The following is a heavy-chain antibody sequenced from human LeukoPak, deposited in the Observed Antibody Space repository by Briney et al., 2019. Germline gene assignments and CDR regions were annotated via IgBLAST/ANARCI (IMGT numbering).Heavy chain of an antibody. CDR1: GDSISSYY. CDR2: IYYSGST. V-gene: IGHV4-59*12. J-gene: IGHJ4*02. CDR3: ARGPRYYYDSSGYYF. Sequence: PSESLSLTCTVSGDSISSYYWSWMRQPPGKGLEWIGYIYYSGSTNNNPSLKSRVTISVDTSKNQFSLKLSSVTAADTAVYYCARGPRYYYDSSGYYFWGQGTLVTVSS. D-gene: IGHD3-22*01.